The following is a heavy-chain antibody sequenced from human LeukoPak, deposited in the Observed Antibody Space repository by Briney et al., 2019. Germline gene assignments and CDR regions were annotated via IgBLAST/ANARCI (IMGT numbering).Heavy chain of an antibody. CDR2: ISSSGSTI. V-gene: IGHV3-11*01. CDR1: GFTFSDYY. CDR3: AREIDDFWSGYSMD. D-gene: IGHD3-3*01. Sequence: GGSLRLSCAASGFTFSDYYMGWIRQAPGKGLEWVSYISSSGSTIYYADSVKGRFTISRDNAKNSLYLQMNSLRAEDTAVYYCAREIDDFWSGYSMDWGQGTLVTVSS. J-gene: IGHJ4*02.